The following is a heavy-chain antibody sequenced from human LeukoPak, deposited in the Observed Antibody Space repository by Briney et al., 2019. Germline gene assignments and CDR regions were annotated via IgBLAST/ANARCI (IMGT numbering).Heavy chain of an antibody. J-gene: IGHJ6*03. Sequence: GGSLRLSCAASGFTFSNYAMNWVRQTPGRGLEWVSGFSGSGGTTYYADSVKGRFTISRDNSKNTLYLQMNSLRVEDTAVYYCANGNRCTSPNCLGYYYFYMDVWGKGTTVTVSS. CDR3: ANGNRCTSPNCLGYYYFYMDV. D-gene: IGHD2-8*01. CDR2: FSGSGGTT. CDR1: GFTFSNYA. V-gene: IGHV3-23*01.